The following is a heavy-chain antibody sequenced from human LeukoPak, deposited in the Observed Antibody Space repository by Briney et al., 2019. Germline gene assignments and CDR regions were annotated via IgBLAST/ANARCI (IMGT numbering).Heavy chain of an antibody. D-gene: IGHD6-13*01. CDR3: AKGQQGHMWLDN. Sequence: GGSLRLSCAASAFTFRSFGMQWVRQAANNGLEWVAFISSDGGNVYYADSVNGRFSISRDNFKATLYLQMNSLRPEDTAVYYCAKGQQGHMWLDNWGQGTLVIVSS. CDR1: AFTFRSFG. V-gene: IGHV3-30*18. J-gene: IGHJ4*02. CDR2: ISSDGGNV.